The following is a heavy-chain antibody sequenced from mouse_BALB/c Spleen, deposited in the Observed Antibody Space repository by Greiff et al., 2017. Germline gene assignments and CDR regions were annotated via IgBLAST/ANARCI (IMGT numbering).Heavy chain of an antibody. D-gene: IGHD1-2*01. Sequence: DVMLVESGGGLVKPGGSLKLSCAASGFTFSSYAMSWVRQTPEKRLEWVASISSGGSTYYPDSVKGRFTISRDNARNILYLQMSSLRSEDTAMYYCARDGPFAYWGQGTLVTVSA. V-gene: IGHV5-6-5*01. CDR3: ARDGPFAY. J-gene: IGHJ3*01. CDR2: ISSGGST. CDR1: GFTFSSYA.